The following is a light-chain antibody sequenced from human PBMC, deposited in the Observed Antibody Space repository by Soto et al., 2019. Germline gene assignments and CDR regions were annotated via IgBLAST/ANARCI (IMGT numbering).Light chain of an antibody. Sequence: QSFLTQPPSVSGAPGQRVPISCTGSSSNSGAGNDVQWYQQLPGTAPKLLIYANINRPSGLPDRFSGSKSGTSASLAITGLQAEDEAHYYCQSYDSSLSGVVFGGGTQLTVL. CDR3: QSYDSSLSGVV. J-gene: IGLJ3*02. CDR2: ANI. CDR1: SSNSGAGND. V-gene: IGLV1-40*01.